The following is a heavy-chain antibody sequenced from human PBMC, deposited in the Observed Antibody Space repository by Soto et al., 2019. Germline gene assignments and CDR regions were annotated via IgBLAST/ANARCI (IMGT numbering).Heavy chain of an antibody. D-gene: IGHD2-2*01. J-gene: IGHJ6*03. CDR2: INHSGST. CDR3: ARVAKYRDYQLLLGYYYYYYYMDV. V-gene: IGHV4-34*01. Sequence: PSETLSLTCAVYGGSFSGYYWSWIRQPPGKGLEWIGEINHSGSTNYNPSLKSRVTISVDTSKNQFSLKLSSVTAADTAVYYCARVAKYRDYQLLLGYYYYYYYMDVWGKGTTVTVSS. CDR1: GGSFSGYY.